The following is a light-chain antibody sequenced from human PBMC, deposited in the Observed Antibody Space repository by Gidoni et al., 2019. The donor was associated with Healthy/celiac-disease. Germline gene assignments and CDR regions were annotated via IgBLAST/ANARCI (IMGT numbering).Light chain of an antibody. CDR3: AAWDDSLNGVV. Sequence: QSVLTQPPSASGTPGQGVTISCSGSSSNIGSNTVNWYQQPPGTAPKLLIYSNNQRPSGVPDRFSGSKSGTSASPAISGLQSEDEADYYCAAWDDSLNGVVFGGGTKLTVL. V-gene: IGLV1-44*01. J-gene: IGLJ2*01. CDR1: SSNIGSNT. CDR2: SNN.